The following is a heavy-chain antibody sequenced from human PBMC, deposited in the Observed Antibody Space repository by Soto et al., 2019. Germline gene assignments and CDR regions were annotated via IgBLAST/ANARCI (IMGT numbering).Heavy chain of an antibody. V-gene: IGHV3-30*18. Sequence: GGSLRLSCAASGFTFSSYGMHWVRQAPGKGLEWVAVISYDGSNKYYADSVKGRFTISRDNSKNTLYLQMNSLRAEDTAVYYCAKDSIGSYYYDSSGQVFDSWGQGTLVTVSS. CDR1: GFTFSSYG. D-gene: IGHD3-22*01. J-gene: IGHJ4*02. CDR2: ISYDGSNK. CDR3: AKDSIGSYYYDSSGQVFDS.